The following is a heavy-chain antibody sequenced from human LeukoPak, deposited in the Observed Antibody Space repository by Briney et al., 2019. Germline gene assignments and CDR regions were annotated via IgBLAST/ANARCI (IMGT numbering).Heavy chain of an antibody. Sequence: GGSLRLSCAASGFTFSSYAMSWVRQAPGKGLEWVSAISGSGGSTYYADSVKGRFTISRDNSKNTLYLQMNSLRAEDTAVYYCAKLYSSGWYEGDYFDYWGQGTLVTVSS. D-gene: IGHD6-19*01. V-gene: IGHV3-23*01. J-gene: IGHJ4*02. CDR3: AKLYSSGWYEGDYFDY. CDR2: ISGSGGST. CDR1: GFTFSSYA.